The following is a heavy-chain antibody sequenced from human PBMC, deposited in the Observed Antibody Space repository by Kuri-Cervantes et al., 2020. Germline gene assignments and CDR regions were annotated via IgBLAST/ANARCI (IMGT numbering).Heavy chain of an antibody. J-gene: IGHJ6*02. V-gene: IGHV3-30-3*01. D-gene: IGHD3-10*01. Sequence: GESLKISCAASGFTFSSYAMHWVRQAPGKGLEWVAVISYDGSNKYYADSVKDRFTISRDNSKNTLYLQMNSLRAEDTAVYYCARDPPGIMGFGELLFPDYYYYGMDVWGQGTTVTVSS. CDR3: ARDPPGIMGFGELLFPDYYYYGMDV. CDR2: ISYDGSNK. CDR1: GFTFSSYA.